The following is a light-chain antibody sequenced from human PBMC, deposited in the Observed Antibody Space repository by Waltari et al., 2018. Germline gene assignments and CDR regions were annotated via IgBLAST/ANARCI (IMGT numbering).Light chain of an antibody. CDR3: QAWNSGPAV. CDR2: QDK. Sequence: SELTQPPSVSVSPGQTASITCSGDKLGDQYVSWFQQRPGQSPTLVIYQDKERPSGIPERFSGSNSGTTATLTISGTQALDEADYYCQAWNSGPAVFGTGTKVTVL. J-gene: IGLJ1*01. V-gene: IGLV3-1*01. CDR1: KLGDQY.